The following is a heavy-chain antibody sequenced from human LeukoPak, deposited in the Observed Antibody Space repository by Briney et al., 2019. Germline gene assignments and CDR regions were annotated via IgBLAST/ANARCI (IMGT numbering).Heavy chain of an antibody. CDR2: IYYSGST. J-gene: IGHJ3*02. V-gene: IGHV4-59*01. CDR1: GGSISSYY. CDR3: AGGVNSFEI. D-gene: IGHD2-21*01. Sequence: SETLSLTCTVSGGSISSYYWSWIRQPPGKGLEWIGYIYYSGSTNYNPSLKSRVTISVDTSKSQLSLKLSSVTAADTAVYYCAGGVNSFEIWGQGTMVTVSS.